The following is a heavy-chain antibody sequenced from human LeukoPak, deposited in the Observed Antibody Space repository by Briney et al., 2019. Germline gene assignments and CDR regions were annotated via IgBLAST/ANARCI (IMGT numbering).Heavy chain of an antibody. Sequence: SETLSLTCGVSGGSLSGYYWGWIRQPPGKGLEWIGSIYRSGSTYYNPSLKSRVTISVDTSKNQFSLKLSSVTAADTAVYYCASPAMAFIDQGRYNYYYYMDVWGKGTTVTVSS. D-gene: IGHD5-18*01. V-gene: IGHV4-38-2*01. CDR3: ASPAMAFIDQGRYNYYYYMDV. CDR1: GGSLSGYY. CDR2: IYRSGST. J-gene: IGHJ6*03.